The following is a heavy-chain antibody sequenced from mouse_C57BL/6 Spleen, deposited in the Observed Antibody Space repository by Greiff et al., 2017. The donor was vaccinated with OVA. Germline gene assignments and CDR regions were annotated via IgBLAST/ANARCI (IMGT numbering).Heavy chain of an antibody. CDR3: ARGGTWRYFDV. CDR2: IDPSDSYT. CDR1: GYTFTSYW. D-gene: IGHD4-1*01. V-gene: IGHV1-69*01. Sequence: VQLQQPGAELVMPGASVKLSCKASGYTFTSYWMHWVKQRPGQGLEWIGEIDPSDSYTNYNQQFKGKSTLTVDKSSSTAYMQLSSLTSEDSAVYYCARGGTWRYFDVWGTGTTVTVSS. J-gene: IGHJ1*03.